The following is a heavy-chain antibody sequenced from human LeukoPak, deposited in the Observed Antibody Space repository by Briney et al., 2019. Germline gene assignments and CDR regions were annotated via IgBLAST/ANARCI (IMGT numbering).Heavy chain of an antibody. D-gene: IGHD3-10*01. CDR2: IIPIFGTA. CDR1: GGTFSSYA. Sequence: SVKVSCKASGGTFSSYAISWVRQAPGQGLEWMGGIIPIFGTANYAQKFQGRVTITADKSTSTAYMELSSLRSEDTAVYYCARHYGSGSYYCYYYGMDVWGKGTTVTVSS. J-gene: IGHJ6*04. CDR3: ARHYGSGSYYCYYYGMDV. V-gene: IGHV1-69*06.